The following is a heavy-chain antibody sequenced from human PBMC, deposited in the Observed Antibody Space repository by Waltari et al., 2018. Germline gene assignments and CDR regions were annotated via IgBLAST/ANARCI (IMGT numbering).Heavy chain of an antibody. CDR2: IYSGGST. V-gene: IGHV3-53*01. CDR1: GSTVSRNY. J-gene: IGHJ4*02. D-gene: IGHD3-10*01. CDR3: ASRLLWVDFDY. Sequence: EVQLVESGGGLIQPGGSLRLSCAASGSTVSRNYITWVRQAPGKGLGWVSVIYSGGSTYYADSVKGRFTISRDNSKNTLYLQMNSLRAEDTAVYYCASRLLWVDFDYWGQGTLVTVSS.